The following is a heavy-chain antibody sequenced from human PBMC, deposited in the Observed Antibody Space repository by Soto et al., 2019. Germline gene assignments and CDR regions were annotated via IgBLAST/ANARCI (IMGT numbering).Heavy chain of an antibody. J-gene: IGHJ4*02. CDR2: IIPIFGTA. V-gene: IGHV1-69*06. CDR1: GGTFSSYA. Sequence: SVKVSCKASGGTFSSYAISWVRQAPGQGLEWMGGIIPIFGTANYAQKFQGRVTITADKSTGTAYMELSSLRSEDTAVYYCARARETYYYDSSGYYYTPYPDYWGQGTLVTVSS. D-gene: IGHD3-22*01. CDR3: ARARETYYYDSSGYYYTPYPDY.